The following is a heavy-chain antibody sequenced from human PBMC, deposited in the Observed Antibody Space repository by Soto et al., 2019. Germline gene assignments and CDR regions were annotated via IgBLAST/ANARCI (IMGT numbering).Heavy chain of an antibody. V-gene: IGHV1-69*13. Sequence: GASVKVSCKASGDTSNNYPVTWVRQAPGQGLEWMGGIIPRSGTANYAQKFEGRVTLTADQSTSTAYMELRSLRPEDTAVYYCANSYGISWYGDFWGQGTLVTVSS. CDR1: GDTSNNYP. CDR3: ANSYGISWYGDF. D-gene: IGHD6-13*01. J-gene: IGHJ4*02. CDR2: IIPRSGTA.